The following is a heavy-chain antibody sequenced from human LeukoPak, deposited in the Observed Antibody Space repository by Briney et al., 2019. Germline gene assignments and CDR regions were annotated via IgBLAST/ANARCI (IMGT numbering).Heavy chain of an antibody. V-gene: IGHV4-38-2*01. CDR3: ARIRDSSGWLRFDY. Sequence: SETLSPTCAVPGFSINSGYYWAWIRQPPGKGLEWIGRIFHSGTTHYNPSLKSRVTMSVDTSKNQFSLKLNSVTAADTAVYYCARIRDSSGWLRFDYWGQGTLVTVSS. CDR2: IFHSGTT. J-gene: IGHJ4*02. CDR1: GFSINSGYY. D-gene: IGHD6-19*01.